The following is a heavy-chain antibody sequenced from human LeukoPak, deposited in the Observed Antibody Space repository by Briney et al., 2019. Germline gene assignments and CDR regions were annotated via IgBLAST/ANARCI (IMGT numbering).Heavy chain of an antibody. D-gene: IGHD2-2*01. CDR2: LNEYGSVK. Sequence: GGSLRLSCAASEFSFSTNWMHWVRQTPGKGLEWVAELNEYGSVKYYVDSVKGRFTISRDNAKSLLFLQMYNLRTEDTGVYFCANVPRSTVSYWGRGTLVTVSS. V-gene: IGHV3-7*01. CDR3: ANVPRSTVSY. J-gene: IGHJ4*02. CDR1: EFSFSTNW.